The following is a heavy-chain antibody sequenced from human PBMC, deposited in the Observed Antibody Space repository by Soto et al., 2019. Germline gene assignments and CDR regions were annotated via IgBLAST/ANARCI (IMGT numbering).Heavy chain of an antibody. CDR1: GYTFTSYG. CDR3: ASSFGYSSSDCFDP. Sequence: QVQLVQSGAEVKKPGASVKVSCKASGYTFTSYGITWVRQAPGQGLEWMGWISTYNGNTNYEQKLQGRVTMTTDTSTSTAYRELRGLRSDETAVYSCASSFGYSSSDCFDPWGQGTLVTVSS. V-gene: IGHV1-18*01. D-gene: IGHD6-6*01. CDR2: ISTYNGNT. J-gene: IGHJ5*02.